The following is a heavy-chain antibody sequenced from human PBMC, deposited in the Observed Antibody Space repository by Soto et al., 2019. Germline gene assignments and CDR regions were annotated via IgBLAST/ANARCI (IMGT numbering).Heavy chain of an antibody. J-gene: IGHJ6*02. V-gene: IGHV3-53*01. CDR2: IYSGGST. CDR3: ARFTPQDV. Sequence: EVQLVQSGAEVKKPGESLKISCAASGFTVSSNYMSWVRQAPGKGLEWVSVIYSGGSTYYADSVKGRFTISRDNSKNTLYLQMNSLRAEDTAVYYCARFTPQDVWGQGTTVTVSS. CDR1: GFTVSSNY.